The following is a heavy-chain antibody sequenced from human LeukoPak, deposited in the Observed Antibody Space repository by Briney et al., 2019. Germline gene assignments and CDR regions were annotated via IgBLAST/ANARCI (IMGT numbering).Heavy chain of an antibody. Sequence: PGGSLRLSCAASGFTFSDYYMSWIRQAPGKGLEWVSYISSSGSTIYYADSVKGRFTISRDNAKNSLYLQMNSLRAEDTAVYYCARDGSPFWSGPEVNYYYGIDVWGQETTVAVSS. D-gene: IGHD3-3*01. J-gene: IGHJ6*02. CDR1: GFTFSDYY. V-gene: IGHV3-11*01. CDR3: ARDGSPFWSGPEVNYYYGIDV. CDR2: ISSSGSTI.